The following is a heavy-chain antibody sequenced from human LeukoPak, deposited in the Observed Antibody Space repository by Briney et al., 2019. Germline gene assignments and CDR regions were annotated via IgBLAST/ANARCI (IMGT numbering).Heavy chain of an antibody. V-gene: IGHV3-23*01. CDR2: ISDSGGAT. CDR3: AKAPVDTAMVIGY. CDR1: GFTFSNYA. D-gene: IGHD5-18*01. Sequence: GGSLRLSCAASGFTFSNYAMTWVRQVPGKGLQWVSLISDSGGATYYADSVRGRFTISRDNSKNTLYLQMNSLRAEDTAVYYCAKAPVDTAMVIGYWGQGTLVTVSS. J-gene: IGHJ4*02.